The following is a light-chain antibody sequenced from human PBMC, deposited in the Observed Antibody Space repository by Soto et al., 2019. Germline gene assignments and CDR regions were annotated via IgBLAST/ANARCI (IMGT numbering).Light chain of an antibody. Sequence: DIQMTQSPSSLSASVGDRVTITCRASQSISSHLNWYQQKPGKAPKLLIYAASSSQSGVPSRFSGRGSGTYFTLTINSLQPDDFATYYCQHGCGTVTFGGGTKVDIK. CDR3: QHGCGTVT. CDR1: QSISSH. J-gene: IGKJ4*01. CDR2: AAS. V-gene: IGKV1-39*01.